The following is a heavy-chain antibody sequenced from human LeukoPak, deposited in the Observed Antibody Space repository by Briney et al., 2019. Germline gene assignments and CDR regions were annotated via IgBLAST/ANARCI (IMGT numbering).Heavy chain of an antibody. D-gene: IGHD3-22*01. CDR1: GFTFSSYS. Sequence: PGGSLRLSCAASGFTFSSYSMNWVRQAPGKGLEWVSSISSSSGYIYYADSVKGRSTISRDNSKNTLFLQMNSLRAEDTAVYYCAKDLYDSSGSRYDYWGQGTLVTVSS. CDR3: AKDLYDSSGSRYDY. CDR2: ISSSSGYI. V-gene: IGHV3-21*04. J-gene: IGHJ4*02.